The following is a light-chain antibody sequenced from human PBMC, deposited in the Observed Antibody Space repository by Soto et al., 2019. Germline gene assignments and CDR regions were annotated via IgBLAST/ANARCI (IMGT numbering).Light chain of an antibody. J-gene: IGKJ2*01. CDR1: RRLGPS. CDR2: AAS. CDR3: QQSFSYPRT. V-gene: IGKV1-39*01. Sequence: DVQMTQSPSSFLASVGERVKFTCGEVRRLGPSLNWYQQKPGKAPKLLIYAASRLQSGVPSKFGGSGSGTDFTLTITILQPEDFASYYCQQSFSYPRTFGQGTKLEIK.